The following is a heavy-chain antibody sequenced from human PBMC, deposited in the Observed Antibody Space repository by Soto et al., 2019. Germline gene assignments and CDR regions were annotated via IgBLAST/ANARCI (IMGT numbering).Heavy chain of an antibody. Sequence: QVHLQESGPGTVKPSETLSLTCTVSGGSVSSANFYWSWIRQPPGKGLEWIGFVYSTGTTNYNPSFKSRLTLSIDTSKNHFSLKLTSLTPADTALYYCAMAWGLKWELPGAFDSWGQGSLVTVSS. CDR3: AMAWGLKWELPGAFDS. J-gene: IGHJ4*02. V-gene: IGHV4-61*03. D-gene: IGHD1-26*01. CDR1: GGSVSSANFY. CDR2: VYSTGTT.